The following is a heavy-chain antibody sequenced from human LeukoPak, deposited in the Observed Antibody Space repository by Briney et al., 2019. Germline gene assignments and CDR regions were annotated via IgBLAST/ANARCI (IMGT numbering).Heavy chain of an antibody. CDR3: ARLNEPAAPIPYYYYYGMDV. CDR1: GFTFSSYG. V-gene: IGHV3-33*01. J-gene: IGHJ6*02. D-gene: IGHD2-2*01. Sequence: GGSLRLSCAASGFTFSSYGMHWVRQAPGKGLEWVAVIWYDGSNKYYADSVKGRFTISRDNSKNTPYLQMNSLRAEDTAVYYCARLNEPAAPIPYYYYYGMDVWGQGTTVTVSS. CDR2: IWYDGSNK.